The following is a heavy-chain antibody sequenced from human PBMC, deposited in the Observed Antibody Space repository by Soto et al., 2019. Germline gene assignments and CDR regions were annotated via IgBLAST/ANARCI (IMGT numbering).Heavy chain of an antibody. CDR1: GDSINKNNYH. V-gene: IGHV4-39*01. J-gene: IGHJ4*02. D-gene: IGHD4-4*01. CDR2: IHYSGLT. Sequence: QLQLQESGPGLVKPSETLSLTCAVSGDSINKNNYHWGWIRQPPGKGLELIANIHYSGLTNYNPSLKSRVSLSVDTSKNQFSLEMNSVTAADTAFYYCTGIADYSKYALRHYWGQGALVTVSS. CDR3: TGIADYSKYALRHY.